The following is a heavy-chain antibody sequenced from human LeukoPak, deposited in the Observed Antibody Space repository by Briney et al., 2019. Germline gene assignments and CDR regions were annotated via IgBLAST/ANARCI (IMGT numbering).Heavy chain of an antibody. Sequence: GGSLRLSCAASGFTFSKAWMSWVRQAPGKGLEWVGRIKSKSDGGTTDYAAPVRGRFTISRDDSKNTLYLHMDSLKTEDTAVYYCTSGGDCRTTSCYTDWGQGTLVTVSS. D-gene: IGHD2-2*02. J-gene: IGHJ4*02. V-gene: IGHV3-15*01. CDR3: TSGGDCRTTSCYTD. CDR2: IKSKSDGGTT. CDR1: GFTFSKAW.